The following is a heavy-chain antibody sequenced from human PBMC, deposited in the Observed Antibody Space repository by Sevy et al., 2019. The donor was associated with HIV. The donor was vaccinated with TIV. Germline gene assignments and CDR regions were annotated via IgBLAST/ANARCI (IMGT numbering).Heavy chain of an antibody. CDR1: GGSFSGYY. Sequence: SETLSLTCAVYGGSFSGYYWSWIRQPPGKGLEWIGEINHSGCTNYNPSLKSRVTISGDTSKNQFSLKLSSVTAADTAVYYCARHCSSTSCSHAFDISGQGTLVTVSS. D-gene: IGHD2-2*01. J-gene: IGHJ3*02. CDR3: ARHCSSTSCSHAFDI. CDR2: INHSGCT. V-gene: IGHV4-34*01.